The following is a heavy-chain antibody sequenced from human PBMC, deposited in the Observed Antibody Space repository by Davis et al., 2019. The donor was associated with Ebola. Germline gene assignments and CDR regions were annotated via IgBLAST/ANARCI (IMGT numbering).Heavy chain of an antibody. J-gene: IGHJ6*03. Sequence: PGGSLRLSCAASGFTFSRYSMNWVRQAPGKGLEWVSSISSSSSYIYYADSVKGRFTISRDNAKNTLYLQMNSLRAEDTAVYYCARDPGYYMDVWGKGTTVTVSS. CDR3: ARDPGYYMDV. V-gene: IGHV3-21*01. CDR2: ISSSSSYI. CDR1: GFTFSRYS.